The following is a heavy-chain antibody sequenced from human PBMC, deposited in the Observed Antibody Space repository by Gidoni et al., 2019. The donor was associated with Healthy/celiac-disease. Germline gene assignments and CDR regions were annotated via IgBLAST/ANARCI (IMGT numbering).Heavy chain of an antibody. CDR3: AKVRTPGYCSSTSCSYFDY. J-gene: IGHJ4*02. V-gene: IGHV3-9*01. Sequence: EVQLVESGGGLVQPGRSLRLSCAASGFTFDDYAMPWVRQAPGKGLEWVSGISWNSGSIGFADSVKGRFTISRDNAKNSLYLQMNSLRAEDTALYYCAKVRTPGYCSSTSCSYFDYWGQGTLVTVSS. CDR2: ISWNSGSI. CDR1: GFTFDDYA. D-gene: IGHD2-2*01.